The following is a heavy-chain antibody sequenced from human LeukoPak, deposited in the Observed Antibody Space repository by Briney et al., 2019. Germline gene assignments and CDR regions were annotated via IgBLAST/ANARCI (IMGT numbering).Heavy chain of an antibody. CDR2: ISSSGAYT. D-gene: IGHD3-22*01. CDR1: GFTFSSCG. J-gene: IGHJ4*02. CDR3: AKERGSYYYDSSDGFDY. V-gene: IGHV3-23*01. Sequence: GGTLRLSCAASGFTFSSCGMAWVRQAPGKGLEWVSGISSSGAYTYYADSVKGRFTISRDNSKNTLYLQMNSLRPEDTAVYYCAKERGSYYYDSSDGFDYWGQGTLVTVSS.